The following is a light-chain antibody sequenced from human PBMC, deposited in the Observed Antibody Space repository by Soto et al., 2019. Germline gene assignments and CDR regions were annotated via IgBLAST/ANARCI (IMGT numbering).Light chain of an antibody. J-gene: IGKJ5*01. V-gene: IGKV3-20*01. CDR2: GAS. Sequence: EIVLTQSPGTLSLSPGERATLSCRASQSVSSSYLAWYQQKPGQAPRLLIYGASSRATGIPDRFSGSGSGTDFTLTISRLEPEDFAVYYCQQYGFSVITFGQGTRLEIK. CDR3: QQYGFSVIT. CDR1: QSVSSSY.